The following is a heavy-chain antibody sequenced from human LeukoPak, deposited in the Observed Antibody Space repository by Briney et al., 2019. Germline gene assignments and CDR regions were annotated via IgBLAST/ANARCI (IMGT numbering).Heavy chain of an antibody. V-gene: IGHV3-7*01. CDR1: GFSFSDYW. Sequence: GGSLRLSCAASGFSFSDYWMSWVRQTPGKGLEWVANIKHTGGEKYYVDSVEGRFTISRDNVKNSLYLQMDSLRAEDTAVYYCARGATYYDFWSGLKVSDYWGQGTLVTVSS. J-gene: IGHJ4*02. D-gene: IGHD3-3*01. CDR2: IKHTGGEK. CDR3: ARGATYYDFWSGLKVSDY.